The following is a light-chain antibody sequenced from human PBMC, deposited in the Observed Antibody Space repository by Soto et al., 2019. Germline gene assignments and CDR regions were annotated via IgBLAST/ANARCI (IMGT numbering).Light chain of an antibody. V-gene: IGKV1-5*01. J-gene: IGKJ1*01. CDR3: KQSNSYWT. Sequence: DIQMTQSPSTLSASVGDRVTITCRASQSISSWLAWYQQKPGKAPKLLIYDASSLESGVPSRFSGSGSGTEFTLTISSLKPDDFATYYCKQSNSYWTLGQGTRWISN. CDR1: QSISSW. CDR2: DAS.